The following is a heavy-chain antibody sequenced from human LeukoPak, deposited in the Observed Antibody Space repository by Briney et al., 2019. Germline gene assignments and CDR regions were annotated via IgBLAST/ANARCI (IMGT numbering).Heavy chain of an antibody. CDR2: ISYDGSNK. Sequence: GGTLRLPCVASGFSFSYHGMNWVRLAPGKGLVRVAVISYDGSNKYYADSVKGRFTISRDNSKNTLYLQMNSLRAEDTAVYYCAKSFPAAGTFGDYWGQGTLVTVSS. J-gene: IGHJ4*02. CDR1: GFSFSYHG. D-gene: IGHD6-13*01. V-gene: IGHV3-30*18. CDR3: AKSFPAAGTFGDY.